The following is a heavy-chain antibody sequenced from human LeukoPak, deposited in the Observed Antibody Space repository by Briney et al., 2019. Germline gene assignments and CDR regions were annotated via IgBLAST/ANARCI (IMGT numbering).Heavy chain of an antibody. CDR3: ARVGRLGELSLSPDY. CDR1: GGSMSTYY. CDR2: IYYTGST. D-gene: IGHD3-16*02. V-gene: IGHV4-59*01. Sequence: PSETLSLTCSVSGGSMSTYYWSWIRQPPGKGLEWIGYIYYTGSTKYNPSLKSRVTISVDTSKNQFSLKLSSVTAADTAVYYCARVGRLGELSLSPDYWGQGTLVTVSS. J-gene: IGHJ4*02.